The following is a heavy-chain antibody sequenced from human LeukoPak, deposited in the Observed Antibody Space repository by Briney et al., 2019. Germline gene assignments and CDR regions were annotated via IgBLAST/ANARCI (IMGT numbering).Heavy chain of an antibody. V-gene: IGHV3-23*01. CDR2: VSVSAGRT. Sequence: GGSLRLSCAASGFTFSSFAMTWVRQAPGKGLEWVSSVSVSAGRTDYADSVKCRYTISRDNLKNTLYLQMNGLRAEDTAVYYCAKNRGHCVDGVCHNYYYMDVWGRGTTVTVSS. CDR1: GFTFSSFA. CDR3: AKNRGHCVDGVCHNYYYMDV. J-gene: IGHJ6*03. D-gene: IGHD2-8*02.